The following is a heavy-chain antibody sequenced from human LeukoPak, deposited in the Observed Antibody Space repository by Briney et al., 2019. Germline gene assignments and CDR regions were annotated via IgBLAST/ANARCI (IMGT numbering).Heavy chain of an antibody. J-gene: IGHJ5*02. CDR1: GYTFPSYD. V-gene: IGHV1-8*01. Sequence: GASVKVSCKTSGYTFPSYDINWVRQATGQGLEWMGWMNPNSGNTGYAQKFQGRVTITRNTSITTAYMELSSLRSEDTAVYYCARSGVLYWIQAWGQGTLVTVPS. D-gene: IGHD2-15*01. CDR3: ARSGVLYWIQA. CDR2: MNPNSGNT.